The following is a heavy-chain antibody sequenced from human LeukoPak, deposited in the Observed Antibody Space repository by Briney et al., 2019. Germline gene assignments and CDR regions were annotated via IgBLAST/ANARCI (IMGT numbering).Heavy chain of an antibody. Sequence: VASVKVSCKASGGTFSSYAISWVRQAPGQGLEWMGGIIPIFGTANYAQKFQGRVTITADESTSTAYMELSSLRSEDTAVYYCASADYDFWSGFLYGMDVWGQGTTVTVSS. CDR1: GGTFSSYA. CDR3: ASADYDFWSGFLYGMDV. D-gene: IGHD3-3*01. J-gene: IGHJ6*02. CDR2: IIPIFGTA. V-gene: IGHV1-69*13.